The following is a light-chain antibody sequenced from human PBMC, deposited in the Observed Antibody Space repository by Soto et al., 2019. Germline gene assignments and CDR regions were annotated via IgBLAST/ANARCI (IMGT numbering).Light chain of an antibody. Sequence: LTQSPAILSLSPGEKATLSCTASQSVDSYMAWYQQRPGQPPRLLIHDTSHRASGVPARFRGSGSGTDFTLTITSLEPEDFAVYYCQWSGGSVSFGGGTKVE. V-gene: IGKV3-11*01. CDR1: QSVDSY. CDR2: DTS. J-gene: IGKJ4*01. CDR3: QWSGGSVS.